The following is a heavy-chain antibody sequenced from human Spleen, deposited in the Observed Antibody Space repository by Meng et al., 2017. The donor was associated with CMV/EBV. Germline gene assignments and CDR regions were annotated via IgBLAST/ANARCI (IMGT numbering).Heavy chain of an antibody. CDR1: GGSISSYY. J-gene: IGHJ4*02. D-gene: IGHD1-20*01. CDR2: IYYSGST. CDR3: ARITMHYSHDY. Sequence: SETLSLTCTVSGGSISSYYWSWIRQPPGKGLEWIGYIYYSGSTNYNPSLKSRVTISVDTSKNQSSLKLSSVTAADTAVYYCARITMHYSHDYWGQGTLVTVSS. V-gene: IGHV4-59*01.